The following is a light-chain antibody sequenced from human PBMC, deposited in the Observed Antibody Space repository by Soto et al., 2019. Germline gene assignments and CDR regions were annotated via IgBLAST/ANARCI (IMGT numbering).Light chain of an antibody. V-gene: IGKV3-20*01. J-gene: IGKJ2*01. CDR1: QSFSSGY. Sequence: DIVLTQSPGTLSLSPGERATLSCRASQSFSSGYLAWYQQKPGQAPRLLIYGASTRATDIPDRLSGSESGTEFTLTISRLEPEDFEVYYCHQYGSSPPYTFGQGTKLEI. CDR3: HQYGSSPPYT. CDR2: GAS.